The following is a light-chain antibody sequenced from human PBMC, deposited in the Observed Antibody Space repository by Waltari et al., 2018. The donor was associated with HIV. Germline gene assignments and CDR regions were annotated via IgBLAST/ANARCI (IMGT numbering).Light chain of an antibody. J-gene: IGLJ1*01. CDR3: SSYTSSSTYV. Sequence: QSALTQPPSVSGSPGQSVTISCTGSSSDVGRHNRVSWYQQPPGTAPKLLIYEVTYRPSGVPDRFSGSKSGNTASLTISGRQAEDEADYYCSSYTSSSTYVFGTGTRVTVL. CDR1: SSDVGRHNR. CDR2: EVT. V-gene: IGLV2-18*02.